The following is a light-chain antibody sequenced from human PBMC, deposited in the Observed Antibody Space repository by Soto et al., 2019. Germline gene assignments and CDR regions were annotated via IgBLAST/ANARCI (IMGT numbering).Light chain of an antibody. J-gene: IGKJ1*01. CDR2: GAS. CDR1: QSVSSNL. Sequence: ETVLTQSPGTLSLSPGERATLSCRASQSVSSNLFAWYQQKPGQPPRLLIYGASSTAAAIPDRFSGSGSGTDFTLSISRMEPEDFAAYYCQQYDNTPPWTFGQGTKVEIK. CDR3: QQYDNTPPWT. V-gene: IGKV3-20*01.